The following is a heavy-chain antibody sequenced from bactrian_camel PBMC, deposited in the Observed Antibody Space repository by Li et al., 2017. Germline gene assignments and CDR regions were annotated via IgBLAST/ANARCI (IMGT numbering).Heavy chain of an antibody. D-gene: IGHD4*01. J-gene: IGHJ4*01. CDR1: GFTFSSYD. CDR2: IDGDGDT. CDR3: AAAPCPVYSDFAN. Sequence: HVQLVESGGGLVQPGGSLRLSCAASGFTFSSYDIYWVRQAPEAEREWVAFIDGDGDTRYADFVKGRFTISKDNAKTTLFLQMNSLQPEDTAMYYCAAAPCPVYSDFANWGPGTQVTVS. V-gene: IGHV3S6*01.